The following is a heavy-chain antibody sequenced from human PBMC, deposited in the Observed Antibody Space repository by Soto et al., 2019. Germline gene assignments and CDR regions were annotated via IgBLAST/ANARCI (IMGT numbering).Heavy chain of an antibody. Sequence: GGSLRLSCEGTGFTFSKYSLNWVRQAPGKGLEWVSAISGSGGSTYYADSVKGRFTISRDNSKNTLYLQMNSLRAEDTAVYYCAGYGMDVWGQGTTVTVSS. V-gene: IGHV3-23*01. CDR1: GFTFSKYS. J-gene: IGHJ6*02. CDR3: AGYGMDV. CDR2: ISGSGGST.